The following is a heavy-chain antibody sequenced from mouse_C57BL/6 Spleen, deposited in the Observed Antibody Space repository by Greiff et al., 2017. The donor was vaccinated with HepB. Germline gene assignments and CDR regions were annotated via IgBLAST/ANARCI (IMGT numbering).Heavy chain of an antibody. D-gene: IGHD2-4*01. CDR3: ARENDYDENYYAMDY. Sequence: VQLKESGGGLVKPGGSLKLSCAASGFTFSDYGMHWVRQAPEKGLEWVAYISSGSSTIYYADTVKGRFTISRDNAKNTLFLQMTSLRSEDTAMYYCARENDYDENYYAMDYWGQGTSVTVSS. J-gene: IGHJ4*01. CDR1: GFTFSDYG. V-gene: IGHV5-17*01. CDR2: ISSGSSTI.